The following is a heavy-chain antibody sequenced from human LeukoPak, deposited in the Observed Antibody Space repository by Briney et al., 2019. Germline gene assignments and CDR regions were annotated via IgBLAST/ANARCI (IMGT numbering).Heavy chain of an antibody. CDR1: GGSISIYY. Sequence: PSETLSLTCTVSGGSISIYYWSWIRQPAGKGLEWIGRIYTSGSTNYNPSLKSRVTMSVDTSKNQFSLKLSSVTAADTAVYYCARENDFWSGYSRGWFDPWGQGALVTVSS. V-gene: IGHV4-4*07. J-gene: IGHJ5*02. D-gene: IGHD3-3*01. CDR2: IYTSGST. CDR3: ARENDFWSGYSRGWFDP.